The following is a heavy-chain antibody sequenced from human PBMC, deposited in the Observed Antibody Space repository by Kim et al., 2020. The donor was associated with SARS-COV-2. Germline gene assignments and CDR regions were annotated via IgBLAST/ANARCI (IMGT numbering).Heavy chain of an antibody. CDR2: IYTSGST. V-gene: IGHV4-61*02. J-gene: IGHJ4*02. CDR1: GGSISSGSYY. CDR3: ARDPDDGRVL. D-gene: IGHD3-10*02. Sequence: SETLSLTCTVSGGSISSGSYYWSWIRQPAGKGLEWIGRIYTSGSTNYNPSLKSRVTISVDTSKNQFSLKLSSVTAADTAVYYCARDPDDGRVLWGQGTLVTVSS.